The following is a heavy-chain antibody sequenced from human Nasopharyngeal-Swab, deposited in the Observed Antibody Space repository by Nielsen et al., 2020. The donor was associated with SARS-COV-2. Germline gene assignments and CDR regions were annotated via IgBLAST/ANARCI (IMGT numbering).Heavy chain of an antibody. CDR3: ARDLGRESDY. D-gene: IGHD7-27*01. V-gene: IGHV3-30-3*01. Sequence: GGSLRLSCAASGFTFSSYAMHWVRQAPGKGLGWVAVISYDGSNKYYADSVKGRFTISRDNSKNTLYLQMNSLRAEDTAVYYCARDLGRESDYWGQGTLVTVSS. CDR1: GFTFSSYA. CDR2: ISYDGSNK. J-gene: IGHJ4*02.